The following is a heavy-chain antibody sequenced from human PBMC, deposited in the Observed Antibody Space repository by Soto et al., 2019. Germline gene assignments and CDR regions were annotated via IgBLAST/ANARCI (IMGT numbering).Heavy chain of an antibody. J-gene: IGHJ4*02. CDR1: GGSISSGDYY. D-gene: IGHD3-22*01. CDR3: SSLLFYYYRSGYFVYYFDY. Sequence: SETLSLTCTVSGGSISSGDYYWSWIRQPPGKGLEWIGYIYYSGSTYYNPSLKSRVTISVDTSKNQFSLKQSAVTAAATAVYYYSSLLFYYYRSGYFVYYFDYWGQGTLVTVSS. V-gene: IGHV4-30-4*01. CDR2: IYYSGST.